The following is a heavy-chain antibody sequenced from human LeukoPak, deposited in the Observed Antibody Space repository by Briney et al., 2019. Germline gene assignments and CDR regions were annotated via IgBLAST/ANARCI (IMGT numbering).Heavy chain of an antibody. V-gene: IGHV4-61*02. J-gene: IGHJ5*02. CDR2: HYSSGRT. D-gene: IGHD1-26*01. CDR3: ARDLGGSYSSETWFDP. Sequence: PSETLSLTCTVSGDSISSGRYYWSWIRQPAGEGLEWIGRHYSSGRTHYSPSHKRRVAISVDTSKNRFSLRLSSVPAADTAVYYCARDLGGSYSSETWFDPWGQGTLVTVSS. CDR1: GDSISSGRYY.